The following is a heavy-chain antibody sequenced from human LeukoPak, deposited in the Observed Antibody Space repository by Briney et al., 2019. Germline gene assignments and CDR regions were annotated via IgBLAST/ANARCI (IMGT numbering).Heavy chain of an antibody. CDR3: ARARITGTTFRFDP. J-gene: IGHJ5*02. D-gene: IGHD1-7*01. V-gene: IGHV4-59*01. CDR2: IYYSGST. Sequence: SETLSLTCTVSGGSISSYHWGWIRQPPGKGLEWVGYIYYSGSTNYNPSLNSRVTISVDTSKNQFSLKLTSVTAADTAVYYCARARITGTTFRFDPWGQGTLVTVSS. CDR1: GGSISSYH.